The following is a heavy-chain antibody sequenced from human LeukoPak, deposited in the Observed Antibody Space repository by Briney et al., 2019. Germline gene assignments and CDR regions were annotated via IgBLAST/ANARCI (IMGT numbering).Heavy chain of an antibody. Sequence: SETLSLTCAVYGGSFSGYYWSWIRQPPGKGLEWIGEINHSGSTNYNPSLKSRVTISVDTSKNQFSLKLSSVTAADTAVYYCARAQKHSSGWRGDYFDYWGQGTLVTVSS. CDR1: GGSFSGYY. CDR3: ARAQKHSSGWRGDYFDY. V-gene: IGHV4-34*01. D-gene: IGHD6-19*01. CDR2: INHSGST. J-gene: IGHJ4*02.